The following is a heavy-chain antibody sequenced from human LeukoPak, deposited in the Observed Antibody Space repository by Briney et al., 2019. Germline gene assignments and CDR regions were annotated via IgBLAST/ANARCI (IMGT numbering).Heavy chain of an antibody. CDR2: IEDSGST. J-gene: IGHJ5*02. CDR1: GGSISTYS. V-gene: IGHV4-59*01. D-gene: IGHD3-10*01. CDR3: ARHRSHYNENWFDP. Sequence: SETLSLTCTVSGGSISTYSWNWIRQPPGKGLEWIGCIEDSGSTNYNPSLKSRVTISVDTSTNHFSLKLSSVTAADTAVYYCARHRSHYNENWFDPWGQGTLVTVSS.